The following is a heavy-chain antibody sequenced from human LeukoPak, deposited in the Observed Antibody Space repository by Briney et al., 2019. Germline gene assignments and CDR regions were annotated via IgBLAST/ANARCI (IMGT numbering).Heavy chain of an antibody. Sequence: ASETLSLTCTVSGGSISSSNYYWGWIRQPPGKGLEWIGIVYYSGGTYYNPSLKSRVTILVDTSKNHFSLKLSSVTAADTAVYYCASLGYKDREFDYWGQGTLVTVSS. CDR3: ASLGYKDREFDY. CDR2: VYYSGGT. V-gene: IGHV4-39*02. J-gene: IGHJ4*02. D-gene: IGHD5-24*01. CDR1: GGSISSSNYY.